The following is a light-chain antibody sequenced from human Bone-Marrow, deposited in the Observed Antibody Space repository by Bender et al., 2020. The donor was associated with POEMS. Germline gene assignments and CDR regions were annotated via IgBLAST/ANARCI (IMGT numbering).Light chain of an antibody. Sequence: QSALTQPASVSGSPGQSITISCTGSSTDVGSYNLVSWYQQHPGTAPKLMIYEVNKRPSGVSDRFSGSKSVTTASLTISGLQADDEGDYYCCSYAGSRTWVFGGGTKLTVL. CDR2: EVN. J-gene: IGLJ3*02. CDR3: CSYAGSRTWV. CDR1: STDVGSYNL. V-gene: IGLV2-23*02.